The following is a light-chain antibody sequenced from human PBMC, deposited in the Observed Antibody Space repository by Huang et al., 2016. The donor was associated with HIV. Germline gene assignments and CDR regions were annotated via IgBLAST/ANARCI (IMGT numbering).Light chain of an antibody. CDR2: KAS. CDR1: QSISNW. Sequence: DIQMSQSPSTLSASIGDRITITCRASQSISNWLDWYQQKPGKAPKLLIYKASSLESCVQSRFSGSGSGTEFILTISSLQPDEFATYYCQHYSTYSTFGQGTKVEIK. V-gene: IGKV1-5*03. J-gene: IGKJ1*01. CDR3: QHYSTYST.